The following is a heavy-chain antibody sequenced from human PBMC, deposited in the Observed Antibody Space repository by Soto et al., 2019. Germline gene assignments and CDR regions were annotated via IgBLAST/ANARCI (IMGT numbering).Heavy chain of an antibody. D-gene: IGHD3-3*01. CDR1: GFTFSSYA. V-gene: IGHV3-30-3*01. J-gene: IGHJ4*02. CDR2: ISYDGINK. CDR3: ARHKRDLRFLEWSYYFDY. Sequence: QVQLVESGGGVVQPGRSLRLSCAASGFTFSSYAIHWVRQAPGKGLEWVALISYDGINKYYADSVKGRFTISRDNSKNTLYLQMNSLRAEDTAVYYCARHKRDLRFLEWSYYFDYWGQGTLVTVSS.